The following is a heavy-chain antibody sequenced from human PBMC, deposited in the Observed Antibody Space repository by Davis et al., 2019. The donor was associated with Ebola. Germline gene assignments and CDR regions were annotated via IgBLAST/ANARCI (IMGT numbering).Heavy chain of an antibody. CDR1: GFTFSSYD. Sequence: GGSLRLSCAASGFTFSSYDMHWVRHATGKGLEWVSAIGTAGDTYYPGSVKGRFTISRENATNSLYLQMNSLRAEDTAVYYCARDLGDYYYYGMDVWGQGTTVTVSS. D-gene: IGHD3-16*01. CDR2: IGTAGDT. V-gene: IGHV3-13*01. CDR3: ARDLGDYYYYGMDV. J-gene: IGHJ6*02.